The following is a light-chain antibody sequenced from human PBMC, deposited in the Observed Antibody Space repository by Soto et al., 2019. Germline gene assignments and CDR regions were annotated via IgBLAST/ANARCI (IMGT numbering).Light chain of an antibody. CDR1: QSINSN. CDR3: QQYNNWPSYT. Sequence: EIVMTQSPATLSVSPGERATLSCRASQSINSNLAWYQQKPGQAPRLLIYDASTMATGITARFSGSGSGTEFTLTISGLQSEDFAVYYCQQYNNWPSYTFGQGTKLEIK. CDR2: DAS. J-gene: IGKJ2*01. V-gene: IGKV3-15*01.